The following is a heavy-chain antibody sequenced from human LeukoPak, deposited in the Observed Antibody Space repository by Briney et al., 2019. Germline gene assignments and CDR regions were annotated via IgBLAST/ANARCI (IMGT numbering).Heavy chain of an antibody. V-gene: IGHV4-30-2*01. CDR1: GGSISSGGYY. Sequence: SETLSLTCTVSGGSISSGGYYWSWIRQHPGKGLEWIGYIYHSGSTYYNPSLKSRVTISVDRSKNQFSLKLSSVTAADTAVYYCAREQQGAVGYWGQGTLVTVSS. CDR3: AREQQGAVGY. D-gene: IGHD6-13*01. J-gene: IGHJ4*02. CDR2: IYHSGST.